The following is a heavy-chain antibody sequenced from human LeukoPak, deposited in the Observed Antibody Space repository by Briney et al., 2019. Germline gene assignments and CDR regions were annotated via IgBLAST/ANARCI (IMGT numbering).Heavy chain of an antibody. CDR2: ISYDGSNK. D-gene: IGHD6-13*01. J-gene: IGHJ6*02. CDR3: ARVAAAGPYYYYGMDV. Sequence: GGFLRLSCAASGFTFSSYAMHWVRQAPGKGLEWVAVISYDGSNKYYADSVKGRFTISRDNSKNTLYLQMNSLRAEDTAVYYCARVAAAGPYYYYGMDVWGQGTMVTVSS. CDR1: GFTFSSYA. V-gene: IGHV3-30-3*01.